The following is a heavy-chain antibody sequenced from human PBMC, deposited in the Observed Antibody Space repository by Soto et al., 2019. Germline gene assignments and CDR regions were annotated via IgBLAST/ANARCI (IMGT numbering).Heavy chain of an antibody. V-gene: IGHV3-30-3*01. CDR1: GFTFSSYA. CDR2: ISYDGSNK. D-gene: IGHD3-16*01. Sequence: GGSLRLSCAASGFTFSSYAMHWVRQAPGKGLEWVAVISYDGSNKYYADSVKGRFTISRDNSKNTLYLQMNSLRAEDTAVYYCARMGDVLYWGQGTLVTVSS. J-gene: IGHJ4*02. CDR3: ARMGDVLY.